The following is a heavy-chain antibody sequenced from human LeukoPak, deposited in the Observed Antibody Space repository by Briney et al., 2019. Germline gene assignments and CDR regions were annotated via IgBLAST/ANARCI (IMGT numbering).Heavy chain of an antibody. Sequence: SVKVSCKASGGTFSSYAISWVRQAPGQGLEWMGGIIPIFGTANYAQKLPGRVTITADESTSTACMELSSLRCEDTAVYYCARDRDSTSGSGRDYYYYDMDVWGKGTTVTVSS. CDR3: ARDRDSTSGSGRDYYYYDMDV. V-gene: IGHV1-69*13. J-gene: IGHJ6*03. CDR2: IIPIFGTA. CDR1: GGTFSSYA. D-gene: IGHD2-2*01.